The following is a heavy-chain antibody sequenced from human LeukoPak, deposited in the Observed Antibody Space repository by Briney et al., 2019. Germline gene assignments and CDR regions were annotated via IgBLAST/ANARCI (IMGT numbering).Heavy chain of an antibody. Sequence: GESLKISCKGSGYSFSNYWIGWVRQMPGKGLEWMGIIYPGDSNTRYSPFFQGQVTISADKSISTAYLQWTSLKASDTAIYYCAIGGRADYYYYGMDVWGQGTTVTVSS. D-gene: IGHD2-15*01. CDR1: GYSFSNYW. J-gene: IGHJ6*02. CDR2: IYPGDSNT. CDR3: AIGGRADYYYYGMDV. V-gene: IGHV5-51*01.